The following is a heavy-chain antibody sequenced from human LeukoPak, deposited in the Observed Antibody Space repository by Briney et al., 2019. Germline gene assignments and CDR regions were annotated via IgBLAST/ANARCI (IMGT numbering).Heavy chain of an antibody. J-gene: IGHJ5*02. Sequence: WASVKVSCKASGGTFSSYAISWVRQAPGQGLEWMGWINPNNGGTNYAQKFQGRVTMTRDTSISTAYMELSRLRSDDTAVYYCARDPYYGSGSYSFDPWGQGTLVTVSS. CDR3: ARDPYYGSGSYSFDP. V-gene: IGHV1-2*02. CDR1: GGTFSSYA. CDR2: INPNNGGT. D-gene: IGHD3-10*01.